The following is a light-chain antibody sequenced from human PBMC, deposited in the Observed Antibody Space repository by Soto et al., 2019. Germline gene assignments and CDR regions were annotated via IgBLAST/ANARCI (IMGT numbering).Light chain of an antibody. CDR3: CSYAGSNTYVV. CDR1: SSDVGSYNL. Sequence: QSALTQPASVSGSPGQSITISCTGTSSDVGSYNLVSWYQQHPGKAPKLMISEGSKRPSGVSNRFSGSQSGNTASLTISGLQADDEADYYCCSYAGSNTYVVFGGGTKLTVL. CDR2: EGS. J-gene: IGLJ2*01. V-gene: IGLV2-23*01.